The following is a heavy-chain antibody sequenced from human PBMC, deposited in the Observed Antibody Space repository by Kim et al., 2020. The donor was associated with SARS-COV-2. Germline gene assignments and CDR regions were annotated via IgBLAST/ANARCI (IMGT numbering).Heavy chain of an antibody. CDR2: GTP. J-gene: IGHJ4*02. V-gene: IGHV1-69*01. Sequence: GTPNYAQKSQGRVTMTADESTSTAYMELSSPRSEDTAVYYCARDAPVYSDWGQGTLVTVSS. CDR3: ARDAPVYSD. D-gene: IGHD5-12*01.